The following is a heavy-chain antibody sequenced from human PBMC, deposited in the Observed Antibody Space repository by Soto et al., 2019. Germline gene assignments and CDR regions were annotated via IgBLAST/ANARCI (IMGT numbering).Heavy chain of an antibody. J-gene: IGHJ6*02. CDR1: GYTFTSYD. D-gene: IGHD3-3*01. CDR2: MNPNSGNT. CDR3: ARVLSWASYYDFWSGYYNYYYYGMDV. V-gene: IGHV1-8*01. Sequence: QVQLVQSGAEVKKPGASVKVSCKASGYTFTSYDINWVRQATGQGLEWMGWMNPNSGNTGYAQKFQDRVTLTRNTSIRTAYMELSSLRYEDTAVYYCARVLSWASYYDFWSGYYNYYYYGMDVWGQGTTVTVSS.